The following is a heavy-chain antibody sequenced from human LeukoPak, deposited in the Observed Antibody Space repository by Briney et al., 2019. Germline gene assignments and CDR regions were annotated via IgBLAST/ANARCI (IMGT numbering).Heavy chain of an antibody. Sequence: PSETLSLTCAVYGGSFSGYYWSCIRQPPGKGLEWIGEINHSGSTNYNPSLKSRVTISVDTSKNQFSLKLSSVTAADTAVYYCARAYGYSYGRNWFDPWGQGTLVTVSS. CDR2: INHSGST. CDR3: ARAYGYSYGRNWFDP. D-gene: IGHD5-18*01. CDR1: GGSFSGYY. J-gene: IGHJ5*02. V-gene: IGHV4-34*01.